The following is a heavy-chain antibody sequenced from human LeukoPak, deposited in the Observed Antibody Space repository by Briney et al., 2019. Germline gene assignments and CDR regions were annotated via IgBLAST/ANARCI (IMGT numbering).Heavy chain of an antibody. J-gene: IGHJ4*02. D-gene: IGHD6-19*01. Sequence: GGSLRLSCAASGFTFSSYGMHWVRQAPGKGLEWVAVISYDGSNKYYADSVKGRFTISRDNSKNTLYLQMNSLRSDDTAVYYCARDRTNSGGWHPFFDYWGQGTLVAVSS. V-gene: IGHV3-30*03. CDR3: ARDRTNSGGWHPFFDY. CDR1: GFTFSSYG. CDR2: ISYDGSNK.